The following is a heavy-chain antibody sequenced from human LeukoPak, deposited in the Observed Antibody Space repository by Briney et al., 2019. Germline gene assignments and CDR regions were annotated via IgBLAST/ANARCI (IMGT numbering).Heavy chain of an antibody. CDR2: ISSSSSTI. J-gene: IGHJ4*02. CDR1: GFTFSDFY. CDR3: ARDEGVVITPGFDY. D-gene: IGHD3-22*01. Sequence: GGSLRLSCAVSGFTFSDFYMNWVRQAPGKGLEWVSYISSSSSTIYYADSVKGRFTISRDNAKNSLYLQMNSLRAEDTAVYYCARDEGVVITPGFDYWGQGTLVTVSS. V-gene: IGHV3-48*01.